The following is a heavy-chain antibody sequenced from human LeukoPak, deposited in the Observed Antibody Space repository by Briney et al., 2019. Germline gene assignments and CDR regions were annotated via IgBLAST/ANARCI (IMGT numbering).Heavy chain of an antibody. CDR3: AREAVVAADFDY. D-gene: IGHD2-15*01. CDR1: GDSISSGGYY. V-gene: IGHV4-31*03. J-gene: IGHJ4*02. CDR2: IYYSGST. Sequence: SQTLSLTCTVSGDSISSGGYYWSWIRQHPGKGLGWIGYIYYSGSTYYNPSLKSRVTISVDTSKNQFSLKLSSVTAADTAVYYCAREAVVAADFDYWGQGTLVTVSS.